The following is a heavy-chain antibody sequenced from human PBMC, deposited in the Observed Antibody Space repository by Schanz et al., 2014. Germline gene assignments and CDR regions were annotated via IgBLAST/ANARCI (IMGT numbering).Heavy chain of an antibody. CDR2: ISTDGTNT. J-gene: IGHJ4*02. Sequence: VQLVESGGGVVQPGRSLRLSCAASGFTFRGHALHWVRQAPGKGLEKVAAISTDGTNTYYAASVRGRFTISRDTSKNTLYLQMSSLRAEDTALYFCAKDRRDNYGSGTFYFEHWGQGTLVTVSS. D-gene: IGHD3-10*01. CDR1: GFTFRGHA. V-gene: IGHV3-30*04. CDR3: AKDRRDNYGSGTFYFEH.